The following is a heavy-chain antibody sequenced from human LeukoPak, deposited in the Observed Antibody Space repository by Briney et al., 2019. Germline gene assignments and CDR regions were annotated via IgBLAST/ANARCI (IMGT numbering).Heavy chain of an antibody. Sequence: ASVKVSRKASGYTFTSYYMHWVRQAPGQGLEWMGIINPSGGSTSYAQKFQGRVTMTRDTSTSTVYMELSSLRSEDTAVYYCAREVGATIFGYWGQGTLVTVSS. CDR2: INPSGGST. J-gene: IGHJ4*02. D-gene: IGHD1-26*01. CDR3: AREVGATIFGY. V-gene: IGHV1-46*01. CDR1: GYTFTSYY.